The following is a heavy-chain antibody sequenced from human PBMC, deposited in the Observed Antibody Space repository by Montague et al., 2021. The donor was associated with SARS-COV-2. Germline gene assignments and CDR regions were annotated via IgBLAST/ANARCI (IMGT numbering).Heavy chain of an antibody. CDR3: AHSRITMVRGVINYYGMDV. D-gene: IGHD3-10*01. CDR2: IYWDDDK. J-gene: IGHJ6*02. Sequence: PALVKPTQTLTLTCTFSGFSLSTSGVGVGWIRQPPGKALEWLALIYWDDDKRYSPSLKRRLTITKDTSKNQVVLTMTNMDPVDTATYYCAHSRITMVRGVINYYGMDVWGQGTTVTVSS. CDR1: GFSLSTSGVG. V-gene: IGHV2-5*02.